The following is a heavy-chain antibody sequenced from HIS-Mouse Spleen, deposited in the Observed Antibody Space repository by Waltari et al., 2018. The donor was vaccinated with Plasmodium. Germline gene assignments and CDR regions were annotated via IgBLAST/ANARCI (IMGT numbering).Heavy chain of an antibody. CDR2: MSSSSSYI. D-gene: IGHD3-9*01. Sequence: EVQLVESGGGLVKPGGSLSLSCAASGFTFGYYRMTWVRQAPGKGLEWVSSMSSSSSYIYYADSVKGRFTISRDNAKNSLYLQMNSLRAEDTAVYYCAREDILTGYYNDYWYFDLWGRGSLVTVSS. J-gene: IGHJ2*01. CDR1: GFTFGYYR. V-gene: IGHV3-21*01. CDR3: AREDILTGYYNDYWYFDL.